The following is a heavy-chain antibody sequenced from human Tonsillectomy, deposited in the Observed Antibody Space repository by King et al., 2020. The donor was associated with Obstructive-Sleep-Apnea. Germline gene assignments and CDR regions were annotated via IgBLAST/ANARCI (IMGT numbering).Heavy chain of an antibody. CDR3: AKDKGYCSGGSCYFFDY. CDR1: GFTFDDYA. D-gene: IGHD2-15*01. V-gene: IGHV3-9*01. CDR2: ISWNSGSI. Sequence: QLVQSGGGLVQPGRSLRLSCAASGFTFDDYAMHWVRQAPGTGLEWVSGISWNSGSIGYADSVKGRFTISRDNAKNSLYLQMNSLRAEDTALYYCAKDKGYCSGGSCYFFDYWGQGTLVTVSS. J-gene: IGHJ4*02.